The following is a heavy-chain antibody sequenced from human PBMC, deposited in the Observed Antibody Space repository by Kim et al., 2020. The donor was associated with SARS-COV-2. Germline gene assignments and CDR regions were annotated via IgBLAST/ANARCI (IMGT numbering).Heavy chain of an antibody. CDR2: MNPNSGNT. Sequence: ASVKVSCKASGYTFTSYDINWVRQATGQGLEWMGWMNPNSGNTGYAQKFQGRDTMTRNTSISTAYMELNSLRSEDPAVYYCSTSYSSGWDAADYWGQGTLVTVSS. D-gene: IGHD6-19*01. J-gene: IGHJ4*02. CDR3: STSYSSGWDAADY. V-gene: IGHV1-8*01. CDR1: GYTFTSYD.